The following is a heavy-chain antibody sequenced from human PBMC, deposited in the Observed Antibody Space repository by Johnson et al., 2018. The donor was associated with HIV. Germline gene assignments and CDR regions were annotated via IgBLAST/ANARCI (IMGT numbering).Heavy chain of an antibody. CDR3: TTDLGVVGGFDI. D-gene: IGHD4-23*01. CDR2: IKSKTDGGTT. J-gene: IGHJ3*02. Sequence: QLVESGGGLVKPGGSLRLSCAVSGFTFRNAWVSWVRQAPGKGLEWVGRIKSKTDGGTTDYAEPVKGRFTISRDDSKTTLFLQMNSLKIEDTAVYYCTTDLGVVGGFDIWGQGTMVTVSS. CDR1: GFTFRNAW. V-gene: IGHV3-15*01.